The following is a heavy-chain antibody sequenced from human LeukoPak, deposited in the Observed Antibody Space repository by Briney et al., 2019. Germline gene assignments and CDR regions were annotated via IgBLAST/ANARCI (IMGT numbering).Heavy chain of an antibody. J-gene: IGHJ4*02. V-gene: IGHV3-30*18. CDR1: GFTFSSYG. D-gene: IGHD3-22*01. CDR3: AKAFSPTLGVVVIENTFDY. CDR2: ISYGGSNK. Sequence: GGSLRLSCAASGFTFSSYGMHWVRQAPGKGLEWVAVISYGGSNKYYADSVKGRFTISRDNSKNTLYLQMNSLRAEDTAVYYCAKAFSPTLGVVVIENTFDYWGQGTLVTVSS.